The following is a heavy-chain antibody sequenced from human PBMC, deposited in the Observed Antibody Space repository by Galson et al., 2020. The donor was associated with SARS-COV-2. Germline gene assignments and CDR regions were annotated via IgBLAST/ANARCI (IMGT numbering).Heavy chain of an antibody. V-gene: IGHV4-39*07. CDR2: IYYSGST. J-gene: IGHJ5*02. CDR3: ARDSSGWYVYNWFDP. CDR1: GGSISSSSYY. Sequence: SETLSLTCTVSGGSISSSSYYWGWIRQPPGKGLEWIGSIYYSGSTYYNPSLKSRVTISVDTSKNQFSLKLSSVTAADTAVYYCARDSSGWYVYNWFDPWGQGTLVTVSS. D-gene: IGHD6-19*01.